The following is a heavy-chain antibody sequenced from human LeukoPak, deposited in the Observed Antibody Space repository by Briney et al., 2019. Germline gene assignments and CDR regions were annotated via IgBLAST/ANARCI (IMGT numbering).Heavy chain of an antibody. Sequence: SETLSLTCTVSGGSISSSSYYWGWIRQPPGKGLEWIGSIYYTRSTYYNPSLKSRVTISVDTSKNQFSLKLTSVTAADTAVYYCASTARQWLVPSDYWGQGTLVTVSS. D-gene: IGHD6-19*01. CDR1: GGSISSSSYY. J-gene: IGHJ4*02. V-gene: IGHV4-39*01. CDR2: IYYTRST. CDR3: ASTARQWLVPSDY.